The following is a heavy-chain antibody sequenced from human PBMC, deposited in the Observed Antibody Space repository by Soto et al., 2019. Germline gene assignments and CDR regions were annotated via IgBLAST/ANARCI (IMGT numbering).Heavy chain of an antibody. D-gene: IGHD1-26*01. CDR3: AKEGNGGSSLDS. V-gene: IGHV3-43*01. J-gene: IGHJ5*01. Sequence: GSLRLSCEASGFTFDDYMMHWVLQVPGKGLEWISLISWDGGSIDYADSIKGRFTVSRDNSKTSLYLHMHSLTTEDTAFYYCAKEGNGGSSLDSWGQGTLVTVSS. CDR2: ISWDGGSI. CDR1: GFTFDDYM.